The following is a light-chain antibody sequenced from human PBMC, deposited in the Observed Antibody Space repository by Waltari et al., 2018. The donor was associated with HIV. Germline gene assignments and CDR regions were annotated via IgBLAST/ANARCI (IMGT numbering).Light chain of an antibody. J-gene: IGLJ2*01. Sequence: QSALTQPASVSGSRGQSITISCTGTSSDVGRYNIVSWYQQHPGKAPKLMIYEGSKRPSGVSNRFSGSKSGVTAALPISGLQTEDDADYYCCSYAGNTEIFGGGTKLTVL. CDR3: CSYAGNTEI. CDR2: EGS. CDR1: SSDVGRYNI. V-gene: IGLV2-23*01.